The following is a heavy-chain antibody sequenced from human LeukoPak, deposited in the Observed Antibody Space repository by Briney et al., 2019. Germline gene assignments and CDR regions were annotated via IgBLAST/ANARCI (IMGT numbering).Heavy chain of an antibody. J-gene: IGHJ3*02. Sequence: SETLSLTCTVSGGSISSGDYYWSWIRQPPGKGLEWIGYIYYSGSTYYNPSLKSRVTISVDTSKNQFSLKLSSVTAADTAVYYCARHEASDVFDIWGQGTMVTVSS. CDR2: IYYSGST. V-gene: IGHV4-30-4*01. CDR1: GGSISSGDYY. CDR3: ARHEASDVFDI.